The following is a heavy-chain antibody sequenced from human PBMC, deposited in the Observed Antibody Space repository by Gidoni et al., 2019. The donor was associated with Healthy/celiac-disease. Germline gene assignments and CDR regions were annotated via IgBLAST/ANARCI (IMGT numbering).Heavy chain of an antibody. Sequence: QVQLVQSGAEVKKPGASVKVSCKASGYTFTSYAMHWVRQAPGQRLEWMGWINAGNGNTKYSQKFQGRVTITRDTSASTAYMELSSLRSEDTAVYYCARAAVVVVAATPSLGGYYYMDVWGKGTTVTVSS. D-gene: IGHD2-15*01. CDR2: INAGNGNT. CDR1: GYTFTSYA. J-gene: IGHJ6*03. V-gene: IGHV1-3*01. CDR3: ARAAVVVVAATPSLGGYYYMDV.